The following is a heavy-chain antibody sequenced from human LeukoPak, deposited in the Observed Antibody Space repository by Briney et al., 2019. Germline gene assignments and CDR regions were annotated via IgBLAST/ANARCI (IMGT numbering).Heavy chain of an antibody. Sequence: SETLSLTCNVSGGSISSYYWSWIRQPPGKGLEWIGYIYYSGGTNYNPSLKSRVTISVDTSKNQFSLKLSSVTAADTAVYYCARDLSIPYYGDYGWAFDIWGQGTMVTVSS. CDR1: GGSISSYY. V-gene: IGHV4-59*01. CDR3: ARDLSIPYYGDYGWAFDI. CDR2: IYYSGGT. J-gene: IGHJ3*02. D-gene: IGHD4-17*01.